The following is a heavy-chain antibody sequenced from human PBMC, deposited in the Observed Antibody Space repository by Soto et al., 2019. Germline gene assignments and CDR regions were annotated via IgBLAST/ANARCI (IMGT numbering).Heavy chain of an antibody. CDR3: AHGRGGVASF. CDR2: VYWDDDK. J-gene: IGHJ4*02. V-gene: IGHV2-5*02. D-gene: IGHD3-16*01. CDR1: GFSLNTRDVG. Sequence: QITLNESGPALVKPTQTLTLTCTFSGFSLNTRDVGVGWIRQPPGKALEWLGVVYWDDDKTYSPSLKSRLTITKDTPKNQVVLRMTKMDPVDTAPYYCAHGRGGVASFWGQGTLVTVSS.